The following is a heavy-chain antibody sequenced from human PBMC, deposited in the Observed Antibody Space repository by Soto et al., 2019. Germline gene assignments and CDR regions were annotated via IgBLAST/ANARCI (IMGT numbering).Heavy chain of an antibody. CDR2: ISSGGSTI. J-gene: IGHJ4*02. CDR3: ARDDSGYPSYFHY. V-gene: IGHV3-48*03. Sequence: GGSLRLSCAASGFTFSSYEMNWVRQAPGKGLEWVSYISSGGSTIYYADSVRGRFTISRDNAKNSLYLQMNSLRAEDTAVYYCARDDSGYPSYFHYWGQGTLVTVSS. CDR1: GFTFSSYE. D-gene: IGHD3-16*02.